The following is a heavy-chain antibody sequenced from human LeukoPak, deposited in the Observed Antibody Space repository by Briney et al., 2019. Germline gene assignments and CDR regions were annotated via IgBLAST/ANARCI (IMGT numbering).Heavy chain of an antibody. CDR3: ARHSGSYYSPFDY. J-gene: IGHJ4*02. CDR2: IYPGDSDT. D-gene: IGHD1-26*01. CDR1: GYTFTTYW. Sequence: GESLKISCKGSGYTFTTYWIAWVRQMPGKDLEWMGIIYPGDSDTRYSPSFQGQVTISADKSISTAYLQWSSLKASDSAMYHCARHSGSYYSPFDYWGQGTLVTVSS. V-gene: IGHV5-51*01.